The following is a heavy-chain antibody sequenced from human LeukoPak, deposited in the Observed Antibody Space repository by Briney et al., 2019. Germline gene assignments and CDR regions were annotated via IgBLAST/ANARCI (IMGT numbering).Heavy chain of an antibody. V-gene: IGHV3-23*01. CDR2: ISSDRRST. CDR3: ARACSDGSCYLAAFDL. D-gene: IGHD2-15*01. CDR1: GFTFSSYA. J-gene: IGHJ3*01. Sequence: GGPLRLSCAASGFTFSSYAMSWVAQAPAKGREGFSDISSDRRSTYYADSVKGRFTISRDNSKNTLFLQMNSLRVEDTAVYYCARACSDGSCYLAAFDLWGQGTMVTVSS.